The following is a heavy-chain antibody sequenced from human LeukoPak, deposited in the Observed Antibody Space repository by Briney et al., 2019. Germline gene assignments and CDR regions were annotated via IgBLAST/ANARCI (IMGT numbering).Heavy chain of an antibody. V-gene: IGHV3-30-3*01. Sequence: PGRSLRLSCAASGFTFSSYAMHWVRQAPGKGLEWVAVISYDGSNKYYADSVKGRFTISRDNSKNTLYLQMNSLRAEDTAVYYYARDLGWEPTWGQGTLVTVSS. CDR1: GFTFSSYA. CDR3: ARDLGWEPT. J-gene: IGHJ4*02. CDR2: ISYDGSNK. D-gene: IGHD1-26*01.